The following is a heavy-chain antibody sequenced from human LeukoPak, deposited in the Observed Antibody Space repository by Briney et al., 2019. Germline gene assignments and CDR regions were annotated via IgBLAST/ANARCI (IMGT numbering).Heavy chain of an antibody. CDR1: GFTFSSYG. V-gene: IGHV3-30*03. CDR3: ARDLSSWWNAGVY. D-gene: IGHD6-13*01. J-gene: IGHJ4*02. Sequence: GGSLRLSCAASGFTFSSYGMHWVRQAPGKGLELVAVISYDGSNKYYADSVKGRFTISRDNSKNTLYLQMNSLRAEDTAVYYCARDLSSWWNAGVYWGQGTLVTVSS. CDR2: ISYDGSNK.